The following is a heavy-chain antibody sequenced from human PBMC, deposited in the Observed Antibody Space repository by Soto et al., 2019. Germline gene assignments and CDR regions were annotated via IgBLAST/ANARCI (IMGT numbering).Heavy chain of an antibody. V-gene: IGHV4-4*02. CDR1: GGSISTNNW. CDR2: IYHSGST. J-gene: IGHJ6*02. CDR3: ARQGFGALHGLVDV. D-gene: IGHD3-10*01. Sequence: SETLSLTCGVSGGSISTNNWWSWVRQSPGRGLEWIGEIYHSGSTNYNPSLKSRVTMSVDKSKNQFSLELTSVTAADTAVYFCARQGFGALHGLVDVWGQGTTVTVSS.